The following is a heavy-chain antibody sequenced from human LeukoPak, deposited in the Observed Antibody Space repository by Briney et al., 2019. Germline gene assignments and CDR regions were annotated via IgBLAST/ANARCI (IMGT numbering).Heavy chain of an antibody. V-gene: IGHV1-69*13. CDR1: GGTFSSYA. CDR2: IIPIFGTA. CDR3: ASWGDESPVPGKYYDFWSGYPYYFDY. D-gene: IGHD3-3*01. J-gene: IGHJ4*02. Sequence: SVKVSCKASGGTFSSYAISWVRQAPGQGLEWMGGIIPIFGTANYAQKFQGRVTITADEPTSTACMELSSLRSEDTAVYYCASWGDESPVPGKYYDFWSGYPYYFDYWGQGTLVTVSS.